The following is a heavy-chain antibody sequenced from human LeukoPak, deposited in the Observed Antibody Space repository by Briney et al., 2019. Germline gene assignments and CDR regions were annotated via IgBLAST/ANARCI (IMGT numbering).Heavy chain of an antibody. J-gene: IGHJ4*02. CDR3: ARDTPTNGAQPFDY. Sequence: GRSLRLSCAASGFIFSSYGMHWVRQAPGKGLEWVASIWYDGSKKQYADSVKGRFTISRDNSKKMMMYVQMNSLRGEDTAIYYCARDTPTNGAQPFDYWGQGTLVAVSS. V-gene: IGHV3-33*01. D-gene: IGHD2-8*01. CDR2: IWYDGSKK. CDR1: GFIFSSYG.